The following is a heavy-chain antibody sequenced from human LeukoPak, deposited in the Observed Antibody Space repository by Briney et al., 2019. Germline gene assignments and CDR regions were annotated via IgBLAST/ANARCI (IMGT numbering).Heavy chain of an antibody. J-gene: IGHJ4*02. D-gene: IGHD4-11*01. V-gene: IGHV3-33*06. CDR2: IWSDKSNR. CDR1: GFIFNHHA. Sequence: GGSLRLSCAASGFIFNHHAMHWVRQAPDKGLEWVAVIWSDKSNRFYADSVRGRFTISRDDSRKTVYLQMERMAAEDTAIYYCAKDAQRGFDYSNSLENWGQGALVTVAS. CDR3: AKDAQRGFDYSNSLEN.